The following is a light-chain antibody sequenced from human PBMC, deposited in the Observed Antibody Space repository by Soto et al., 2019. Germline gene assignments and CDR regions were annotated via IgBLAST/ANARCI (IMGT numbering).Light chain of an antibody. J-gene: IGKJ2*01. CDR3: HQYGNSPFT. Sequence: EIVLTQSPGPLSLSPGNRATLSCRTSQSVSGSKLAWYQQRPGQAPRLLIYGGSSRATDIPARFSGSGSGTDYTLTISRLEPEEFALYYCHQYGNSPFTFGQGTKLEIK. CDR1: QSVSGSK. V-gene: IGKV3-20*01. CDR2: GGS.